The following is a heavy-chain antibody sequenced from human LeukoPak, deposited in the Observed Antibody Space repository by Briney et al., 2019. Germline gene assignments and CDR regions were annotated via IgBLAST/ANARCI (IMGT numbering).Heavy chain of an antibody. CDR2: ISSSSSYI. Sequence: GGSLRLSCAASGFTFSSYSMNWVRRAPGKGLEWVSSISSSSSYIYYADSVKGRFTISRDNAKNSLYLQMNSLRAEDTAVYYCARDMGLSVAALGDLDYWGQGTLVTVSS. V-gene: IGHV3-21*01. CDR3: ARDMGLSVAALGDLDY. J-gene: IGHJ4*02. D-gene: IGHD6-13*01. CDR1: GFTFSSYS.